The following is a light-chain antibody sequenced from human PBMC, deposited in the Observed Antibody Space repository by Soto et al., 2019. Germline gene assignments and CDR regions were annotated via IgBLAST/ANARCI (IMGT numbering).Light chain of an antibody. CDR1: QSVSSN. CDR3: QQYDIWPIT. V-gene: IGKV3-15*01. Sequence: EIVTTQSPATLSVSPRERATLSCRASQSVSSNLAWHQQKPGQAPRLLIYSASTRATGTPARFSGSGSGTEFTLTISSLLSEDIAVYYCQQYDIWPITFGQGTRLEIK. CDR2: SAS. J-gene: IGKJ5*01.